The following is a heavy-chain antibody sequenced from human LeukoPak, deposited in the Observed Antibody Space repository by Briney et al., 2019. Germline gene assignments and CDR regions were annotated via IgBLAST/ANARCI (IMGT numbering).Heavy chain of an antibody. CDR1: GGSFSGYY. V-gene: IGHV4-34*01. CDR2: INHSGST. Sequence: PSETLSLTCAVYGGSFSGYYWSWIRQPPGKGLEWIGEINHSGSTNYNPSLKGRVTISVDTSKNQFSLKLSSVTAADTAVYYCARSVVVITTRPNRGYYFDYWGQGTLVTVSS. J-gene: IGHJ4*02. CDR3: ARSVVVITTRPNRGYYFDY. D-gene: IGHD3-22*01.